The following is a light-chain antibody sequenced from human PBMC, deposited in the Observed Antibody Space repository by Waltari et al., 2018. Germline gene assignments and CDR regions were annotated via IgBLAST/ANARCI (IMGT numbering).Light chain of an antibody. J-gene: IGKJ1*01. V-gene: IGKV2-30*02. CDR1: QGLVPRNGNTY. CDR2: KVS. CDR3: MQGTHWPWT. Sequence: DVVMTQSPLSLAVPPGQPAPIPCSSSQGLVPRNGNTYLNWFQQRPGQSPRRLINKVSNRESGVPDRFSGSGSGTDFTLEISRVEAEDVGVYYCMQGTHWPWTFGQGTKVEI.